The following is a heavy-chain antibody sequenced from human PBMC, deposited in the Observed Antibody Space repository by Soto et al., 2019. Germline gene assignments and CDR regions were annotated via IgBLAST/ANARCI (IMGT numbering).Heavy chain of an antibody. D-gene: IGHD6-19*01. V-gene: IGHV1-69*01. CDR2: IIPIFGTA. CDR1: GVTFSKFI. CDR3: AKVRYSSPMGYYYGMDV. J-gene: IGHJ6*02. Sequence: QVQLEQSGGEVKKPGSSVKVSCKASGVTFSKFIMTWVRQAPGLGLEWEGGIIPIFGTANYAQKFQGRVTITADESTSTSYMEVNNLRSEDTAVYYCAKVRYSSPMGYYYGMDVWGQGTTVTVSS.